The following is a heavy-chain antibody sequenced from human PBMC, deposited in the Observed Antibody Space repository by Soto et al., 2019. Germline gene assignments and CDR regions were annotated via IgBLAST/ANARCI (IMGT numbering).Heavy chain of an antibody. V-gene: IGHV1-69*13. Sequence: SVKVSCKASGGTFSSYAISWVRQAPGQGLEWMGGIIPIFGTANYAQKFQGRVTITADESTSTAYMELSSLRSEDTAVYYCAREGRVAVERNYYYRMDVWGQGTTVTVSS. CDR1: GGTFSSYA. CDR2: IIPIFGTA. CDR3: AREGRVAVERNYYYRMDV. J-gene: IGHJ6*02. D-gene: IGHD3-10*01.